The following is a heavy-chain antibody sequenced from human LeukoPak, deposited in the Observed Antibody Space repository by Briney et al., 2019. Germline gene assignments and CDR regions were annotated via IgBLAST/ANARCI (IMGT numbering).Heavy chain of an antibody. Sequence: GASVKVSCRASGYTFTSYYIHWVRQAPGQGLEWMGIINPSVGSTTYAQKFQGRVTMTRDTSTSTVYMEMSSLRSEDTAVYYCAREGFDSGARLGFEIWGQGTMVTVSS. CDR1: GYTFTSYY. J-gene: IGHJ3*02. CDR3: AREGFDSGARLGFEI. D-gene: IGHD3-22*01. CDR2: INPSVGST. V-gene: IGHV1-46*01.